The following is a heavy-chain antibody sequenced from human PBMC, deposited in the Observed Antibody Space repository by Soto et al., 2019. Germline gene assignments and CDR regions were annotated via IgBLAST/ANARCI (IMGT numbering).Heavy chain of an antibody. Sequence: GASVKVSCKASGGTFSSYAISWVRQAPGQGLEWMGGIIPIFGTANYAQKFQGRVTITADESTSTAYMELSSLRSEDTAVYYCARDRFGFSSTSCCTFDYWGQGTLVTVSS. CDR2: IIPIFGTA. V-gene: IGHV1-69*13. CDR1: GGTFSSYA. D-gene: IGHD2-2*01. CDR3: ARDRFGFSSTSCCTFDY. J-gene: IGHJ4*02.